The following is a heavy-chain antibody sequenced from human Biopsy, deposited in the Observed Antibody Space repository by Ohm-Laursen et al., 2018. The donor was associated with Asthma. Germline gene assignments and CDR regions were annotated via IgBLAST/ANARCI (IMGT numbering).Heavy chain of an antibody. CDR3: ASGPQWSGLDV. J-gene: IGHJ6*02. D-gene: IGHD2-8*01. V-gene: IGHV4-34*01. Sequence: SDTLSLTCALSGGPLRGYVWTWIRQPPGKGLEWIGEIPQGGATTFNPSLKSRVTISIDPSKSQLSLRLTSMTAADTAVYYCASGPQWSGLDVWGQGTTVTVSS. CDR2: IPQGGAT. CDR1: GGPLRGYV.